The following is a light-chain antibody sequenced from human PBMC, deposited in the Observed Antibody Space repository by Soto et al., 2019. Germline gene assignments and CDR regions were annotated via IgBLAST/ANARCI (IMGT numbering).Light chain of an antibody. J-gene: IGKJ4*01. Sequence: DIVMTQSPDSLAVSLGERATINCKSSQSVLFSSNNKNYLAWYQQKPGQPPKLLISWASTRESGVPDRFSGSGSGTDFTLTISSLQAGDAAVYFCQQYYITPLTFGGGTRLEI. V-gene: IGKV4-1*01. CDR2: WAS. CDR1: QSVLFSSNNKNY. CDR3: QQYYITPLT.